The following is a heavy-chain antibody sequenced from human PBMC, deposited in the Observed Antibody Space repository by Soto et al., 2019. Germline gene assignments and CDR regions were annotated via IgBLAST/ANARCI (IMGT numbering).Heavy chain of an antibody. D-gene: IGHD5-12*01. V-gene: IGHV3-48*03. CDR3: ANLRVATSKDY. Sequence: PVGSLRLSCAASGFIFSNYEMNWVRQAPGKGLEWVSYISNSGNTIYYADSVKGRFIISRDNAKSSLYLQMNSLRAEDTAVYYCANLRVATSKDYWGQGTPVTVSS. J-gene: IGHJ4*02. CDR1: GFIFSNYE. CDR2: ISNSGNTI.